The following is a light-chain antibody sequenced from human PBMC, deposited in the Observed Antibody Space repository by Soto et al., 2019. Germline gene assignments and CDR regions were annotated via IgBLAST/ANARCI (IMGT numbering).Light chain of an antibody. V-gene: IGKV3-20*01. CDR2: GAS. CDR1: HSFSSSY. Sequence: EVVLTQSPGTLSLSPGERSTLSCMSIHSFSSSYLAWYQQKPGQAPRLLIYGASSRATGIPDRFSGSGSGTDFTLTISRLEPEDFAVYYCQQYGSSPRTFGQGTKVDIK. J-gene: IGKJ1*01. CDR3: QQYGSSPRT.